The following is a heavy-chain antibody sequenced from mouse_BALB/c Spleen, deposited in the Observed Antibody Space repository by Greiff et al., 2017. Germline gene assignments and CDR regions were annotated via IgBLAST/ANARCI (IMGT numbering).Heavy chain of an antibody. CDR3: VRDHYDASYAMDY. CDR2: IWTGGGT. J-gene: IGHJ4*01. CDR1: GFSLTSYD. Sequence: QVQLKESGPGLVAPSQSLSITCTVSGFSLTSYDISWIRQPPGKGLEWLGVIWTGGGTNYNSAFMSRLSISKDNSKSQVFLKMNSLQTDDTAIYYCVRDHYDASYAMDYWGQGTSVTVSS. V-gene: IGHV2-9-2*01. D-gene: IGHD1-2*01.